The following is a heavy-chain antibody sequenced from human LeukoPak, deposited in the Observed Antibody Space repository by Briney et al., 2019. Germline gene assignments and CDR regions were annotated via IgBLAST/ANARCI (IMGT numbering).Heavy chain of an antibody. J-gene: IGHJ4*02. V-gene: IGHV3-53*01. CDR3: ARSRWSDY. D-gene: IGHD2-15*01. CDR2: IYSGGST. Sequence: GGSLRLSCAASGFTVSSNYMSLVRQAPGKGLEWVSVIYSGGSTYYTDSVKGRFTISRDSSKNTLYLQMNSLRAEDTAVYYCARSRWSDYWGQGTLVTVSS. CDR1: GFTVSSNY.